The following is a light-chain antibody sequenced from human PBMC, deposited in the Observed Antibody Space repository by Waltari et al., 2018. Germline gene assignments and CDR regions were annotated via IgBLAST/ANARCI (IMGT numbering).Light chain of an antibody. CDR1: ELGDKY. V-gene: IGLV3-1*01. CDR3: QAWDRNTAI. Sequence: SYELAQPPSVSVSPGQPASIPCSGDELGDKYTYWYQQKPGQSPILVIYQDTKRPSGIPERFSGSNSGNTATLTISGTQAMDEGDYYCQAWDRNTAIFGGGTKLTVL. CDR2: QDT. J-gene: IGLJ2*01.